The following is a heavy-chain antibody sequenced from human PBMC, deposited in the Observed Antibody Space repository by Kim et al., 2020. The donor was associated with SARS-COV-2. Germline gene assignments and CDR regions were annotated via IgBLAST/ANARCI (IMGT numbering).Heavy chain of an antibody. CDR1: GFSFRNYG. J-gene: IGHJ4*02. V-gene: IGHV3-30*12. D-gene: IGHD2-21*01. Sequence: GGSLRLSCLASGFSFRNYGMHWFRQAPGKGLEWVTIISYDGSQKVYRDSVKGRFTISRDNSKNTLYLQMNSLRAEDTGVYYCARAPDTAWHNFEYWGQGT. CDR2: ISYDGSQK. CDR3: ARAPDTAWHNFEY.